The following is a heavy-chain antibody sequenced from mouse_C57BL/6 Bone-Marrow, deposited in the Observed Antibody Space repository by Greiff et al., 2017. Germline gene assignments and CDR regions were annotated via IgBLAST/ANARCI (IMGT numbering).Heavy chain of an antibody. CDR2: IYPGSGNT. D-gene: IGHD4-1*01. CDR1: GYTFTDYY. CDR3: ATLGRAYYYAMDY. J-gene: IGHJ4*01. Sequence: VQLVESGAELVRPGASVKLSCKASGYTFTDYYINWVKQRPGQGLEWIARIYPGSGNTYYNEKFKGKATLTAEKSSGTAYMQLSSLTSEDSAVYFCATLGRAYYYAMDYWGQGTSVTVSS. V-gene: IGHV1-76*01.